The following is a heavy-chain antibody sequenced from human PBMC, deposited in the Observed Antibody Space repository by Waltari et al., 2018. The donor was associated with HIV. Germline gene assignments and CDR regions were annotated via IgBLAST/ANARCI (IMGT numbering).Heavy chain of an antibody. V-gene: IGHV3-30*02. CDR2: IRYEGTNK. D-gene: IGHD3-22*01. Sequence: QVHLVAPGGGVVQPGGSLSTSCKASGFTSSHYGMYGVRHAPGKGLQWVAFIRYEGTNKYYADSVKGRFIISRDKSKNTLSLQMHSLRAEDTAVYYCAKAPHHYDSSGPVYWGQGTLVTVSS. CDR1: GFTSSHYG. CDR3: AKAPHHYDSSGPVY. J-gene: IGHJ4*02.